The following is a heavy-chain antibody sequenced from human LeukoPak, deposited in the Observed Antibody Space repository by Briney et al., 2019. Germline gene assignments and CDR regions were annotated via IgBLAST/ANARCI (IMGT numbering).Heavy chain of an antibody. V-gene: IGHV4-4*09. J-gene: IGHJ4*02. CDR1: RGSISGSIRSYY. CDR3: ARIPLGYSGAYYFDY. CDR2: ISSSGSV. Sequence: SETLSLTCTVSRGSISGSIRSYYWSWLRQPPGKGLEWIGYISSSGSVNDNPSLRSRVTISVDTSKNQFFLNLSSVSAADTAVYYCARIPLGYSGAYYFDYWGQGTPVTVS. D-gene: IGHD5-12*01.